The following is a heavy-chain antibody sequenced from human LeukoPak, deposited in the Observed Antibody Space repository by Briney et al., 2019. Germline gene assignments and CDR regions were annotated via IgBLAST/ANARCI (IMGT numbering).Heavy chain of an antibody. Sequence: SQILSLTGTVSGGSISSGGYCWSWVRQHPGKGLEWIGYIYYSGSTYYNLSLKSRITISVDKSKNQFYLKLSSVTAADTAVYYCARGESYYGSGSYYTPDPFDIWGQGAMVAVSS. J-gene: IGHJ3*02. CDR1: GGSISSGGYC. CDR3: ARGESYYGSGSYYTPDPFDI. CDR2: IYYSGST. V-gene: IGHV4-31*03. D-gene: IGHD3-10*01.